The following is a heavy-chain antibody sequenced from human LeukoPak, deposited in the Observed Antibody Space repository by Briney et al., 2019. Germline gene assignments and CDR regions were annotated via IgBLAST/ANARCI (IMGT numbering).Heavy chain of an antibody. D-gene: IGHD5-12*01. J-gene: IGHJ4*02. CDR2: INPSAGRT. V-gene: IGHV1-46*03. CDR1: GYTFTGYY. Sequence: ASVKVSCKASGYTFTGYYMHWVRHAPGQGLEWMGIINPSAGRTTYAQKFQGRVSVTRDTSRSTVYMELSSLTSEDTAVYYCARSRGFSGYDYVDHWGQGTLVTVSS. CDR3: ARSRGFSGYDYVDH.